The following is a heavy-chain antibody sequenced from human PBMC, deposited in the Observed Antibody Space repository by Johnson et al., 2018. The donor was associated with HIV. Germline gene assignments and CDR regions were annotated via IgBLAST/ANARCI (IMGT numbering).Heavy chain of an antibody. CDR2: ISYDGSNK. CDR3: ARAGLDAFDI. CDR1: GFTFNNYG. V-gene: IGHV3-30*03. J-gene: IGHJ3*02. Sequence: QVQLVESGGGVVQPGRSLRLSCAASGFTFNNYGMHWVRQAPGKGLEWVAVISYDGSNKYYVDSVRGRFTISRDNAKNSLYLQMNSLRAEDTAVYYCARAGLDAFDIWGQGTMVTVSS.